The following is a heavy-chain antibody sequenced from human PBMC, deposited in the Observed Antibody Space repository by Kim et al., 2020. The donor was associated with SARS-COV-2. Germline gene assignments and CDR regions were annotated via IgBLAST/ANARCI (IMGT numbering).Heavy chain of an antibody. D-gene: IGHD3-10*01. CDR2: INPSGGST. V-gene: IGHV1-46*01. J-gene: IGHJ4*02. CDR3: ARGVWFGELFNRYYFDY. Sequence: ASVKVSCKASGYTFTSYYMHWVRQAPGQGLEWMGIINPSGGSTSYAQKFQGRVTMTRDTSTSTVYMELSSLRSEDTAVYYCARGVWFGELFNRYYFDYWGQGTLVTVSS. CDR1: GYTFTSYY.